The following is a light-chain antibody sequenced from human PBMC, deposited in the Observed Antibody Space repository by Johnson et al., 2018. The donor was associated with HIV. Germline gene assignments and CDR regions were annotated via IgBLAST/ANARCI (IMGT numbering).Light chain of an antibody. CDR2: ENN. CDR3: GTWDNSLSAHYV. V-gene: IGLV1-51*02. J-gene: IGLJ1*01. Sequence: QSLLTQPPSVSAAPGQKVTISCSGSSSNIGNNYVSWYQQLPGTAPKLLIHENNKRPSGIPDRFSGSKSGTSATLGITGLQTGDEADYYCGTWDNSLSAHYVFGTGTKITVL. CDR1: SSNIGNNY.